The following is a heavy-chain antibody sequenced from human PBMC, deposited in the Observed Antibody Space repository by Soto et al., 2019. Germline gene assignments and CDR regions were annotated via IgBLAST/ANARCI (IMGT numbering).Heavy chain of an antibody. CDR2: LYYSGST. CDR3: ARCCGDYYYYGMDV. J-gene: IGHJ6*02. CDR1: GGSISSYY. D-gene: IGHD4-17*01. Sequence: PSETLSLTCTVSGGSISSYYGSWIRQPPGKGLEWIGYLYYSGSTNYNPSLKSRVTISVDTSKNQFSLKLSSVTAADTAVYYCARCCGDYYYYGMDVWGQGTTVTVSS. V-gene: IGHV4-59*01.